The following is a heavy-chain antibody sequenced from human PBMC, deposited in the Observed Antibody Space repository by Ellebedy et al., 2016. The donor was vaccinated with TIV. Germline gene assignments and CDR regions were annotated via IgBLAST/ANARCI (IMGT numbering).Heavy chain of an antibody. D-gene: IGHD2-2*01. J-gene: IGHJ5*02. CDR2: TSAYNGNK. CDR1: GFAYTTYG. Sequence: ASVKVSCKASGFAYTTYGISWVRPAPGQGLEWLGWTSAYNGNKNYEQMLQDRVTMTTDTFTSTAYMELRSLRSDDTAVYYCARYCNSTTCSNWFDPWGQGTLVTVSS. V-gene: IGHV1-18*04. CDR3: ARYCNSTTCSNWFDP.